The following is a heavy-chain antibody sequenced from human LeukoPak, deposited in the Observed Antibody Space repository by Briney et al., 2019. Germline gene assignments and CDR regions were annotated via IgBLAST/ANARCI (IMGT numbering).Heavy chain of an antibody. D-gene: IGHD3-3*01. CDR3: AKGRDFWSGYSY. Sequence: GRSLRLTCAASGFTFSSYGMHWVRQAPGKGLEWVAVISYDGSNKYYADSVKGRFTISRDNSKNTLYLQMNSLRAEDTAVYYCAKGRDFWSGYSYWGQGTLVTVSS. CDR1: GFTFSSYG. J-gene: IGHJ4*02. V-gene: IGHV3-30*18. CDR2: ISYDGSNK.